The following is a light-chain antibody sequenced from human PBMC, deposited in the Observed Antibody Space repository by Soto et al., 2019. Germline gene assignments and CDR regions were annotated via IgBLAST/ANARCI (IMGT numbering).Light chain of an antibody. V-gene: IGKV1-5*03. CDR1: QSISSW. J-gene: IGKJ1*01. CDR3: QQYSDNLT. CDR2: KAS. Sequence: DIQMTQSPSTLSASVGDRVTITCRASQSISSWLAWYQQKPGTAPKLLIYKASTLQSGVTSRFSGSGSGTEFTLPMSSLQPDDFATYYCQQYSDNLTFGQGTKVEIK.